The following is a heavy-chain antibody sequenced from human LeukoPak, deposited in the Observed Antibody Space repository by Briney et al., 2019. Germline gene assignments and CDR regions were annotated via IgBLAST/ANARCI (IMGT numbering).Heavy chain of an antibody. Sequence: PSGGSLRLSCAASGFTVSSNFMSWVRQAPGKGLEWVSAIYSGGSTYYADSVKGRFTISRDISKNTLFFEMNSLRAEDTAVYYCGREILPSYAFDIRGQGTMVTVSS. J-gene: IGHJ3*02. CDR2: IYSGGST. CDR3: GREILPSYAFDI. D-gene: IGHD2/OR15-2a*01. CDR1: GFTVSSNF. V-gene: IGHV3-66*01.